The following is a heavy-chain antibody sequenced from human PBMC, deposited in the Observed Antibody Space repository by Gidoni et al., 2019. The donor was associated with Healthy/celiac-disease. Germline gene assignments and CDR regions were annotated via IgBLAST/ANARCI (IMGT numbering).Heavy chain of an antibody. CDR1: GGSFSGYY. D-gene: IGHD5-12*01. V-gene: IGHV4-34*01. CDR2: INHSGST. J-gene: IGHJ4*02. CDR3: ARGRIGYSGYDWGWGGTFTYFDY. Sequence: QVQLQQWGAGLLKPSETLSLTCAVYGGSFSGYYWSWIRQPPGKGLEWIGEINHSGSTNYTPSVKSRVTISVDTSNNQFSLKLSFVTAADTAVYYCARGRIGYSGYDWGWGGTFTYFDYWGQGTLVTVSS.